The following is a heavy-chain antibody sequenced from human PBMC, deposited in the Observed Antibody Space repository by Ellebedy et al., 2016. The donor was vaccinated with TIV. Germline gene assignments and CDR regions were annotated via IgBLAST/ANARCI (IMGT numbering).Heavy chain of an antibody. CDR1: GDSISSSVYY. D-gene: IGHD4-17*01. J-gene: IGHJ5*02. V-gene: IGHV4-39*01. Sequence: MPGGSLRLSCTVSGDSISSSVYYWGWIRQPPGKGLEWIGSFSKSGSTYYNPSLTSRVTISVDTSKNQFSLKLSSVTAADTAIFYCSRHSTVTTIGTWGQGALVTVSS. CDR2: FSKSGST. CDR3: SRHSTVTTIGT.